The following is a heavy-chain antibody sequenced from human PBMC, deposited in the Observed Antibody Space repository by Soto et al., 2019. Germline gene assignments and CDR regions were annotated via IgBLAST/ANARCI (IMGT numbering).Heavy chain of an antibody. CDR1: GGTFSMST. J-gene: IGHJ4*02. D-gene: IGHD4-17*01. CDR2: IIPILGRT. V-gene: IGHV1-69*08. CDR3: ARDRGDDYAEFA. Sequence: QVQLVQSGAEVKEPGSSVKVSCRASGGTFSMSTFSWVRQAPGQGLEWMGRIIPILGRTNYAQKFQGRLTITADKSTSTAYMELSSLRSGDTAVYYCARDRGDDYAEFARGQGTLVTVSS.